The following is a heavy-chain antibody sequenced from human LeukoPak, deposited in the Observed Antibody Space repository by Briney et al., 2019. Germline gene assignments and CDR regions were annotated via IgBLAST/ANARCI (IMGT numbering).Heavy chain of an antibody. CDR3: ARLTMVRGADY. J-gene: IGHJ4*02. V-gene: IGHV1-3*01. D-gene: IGHD3-10*01. CDR1: GGTFSSYA. CDR2: INAGNGNT. Sequence: ASVKVSCKASGGTFSSYAISWVRQAPGQRLEWMGWINAGNGNTKYSQKLQGRVTITRDTSASTAYMELSSLRSEDTAVYYCARLTMVRGADYWGQGTLVTVSS.